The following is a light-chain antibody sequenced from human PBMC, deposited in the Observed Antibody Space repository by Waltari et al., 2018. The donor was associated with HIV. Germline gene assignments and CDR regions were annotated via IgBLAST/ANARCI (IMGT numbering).Light chain of an antibody. CDR1: RSNSGGHY. J-gene: IGLJ3*02. CDR3: ATWDDSLSGSV. CDR2: RHD. Sequence: QSVLTQPPSTSATPGPRAPISCSASRSNSGGHYVYWYRPLPRTAPKIVMYRHDQRPSGVPVRFSGSKSGTSASLAISGLRSEDEADYFCATWDDSLSGSVFGGGTKLTVL. V-gene: IGLV1-47*01.